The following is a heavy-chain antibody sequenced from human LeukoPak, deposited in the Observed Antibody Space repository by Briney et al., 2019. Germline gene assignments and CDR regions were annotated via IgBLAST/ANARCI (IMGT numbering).Heavy chain of an antibody. V-gene: IGHV3-23*01. D-gene: IGHD3-10*02. CDR2: ISATGGNT. CDR3: AKDFGMFSN. Sequence: PGGSLRLSCAASGFSFSSNAMSWVRQAPGKGLEWVSAISATGGNTHSADSVKGRFTISRDSSKSTLYLQMNSLRAEDTAIYYCAKDFGMFSNWGQGTLVTVSS. J-gene: IGHJ4*02. CDR1: GFSFSSNA.